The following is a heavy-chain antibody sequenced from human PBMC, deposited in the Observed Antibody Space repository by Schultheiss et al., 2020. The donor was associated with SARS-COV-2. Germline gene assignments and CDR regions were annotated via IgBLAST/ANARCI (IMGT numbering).Heavy chain of an antibody. Sequence: SGPTLVKPTETLTLTCTFSGFSLSTSGVGVGWIRQPPGKALEWLALIDWDDDKYYSTSLKTRLTISKDTSKSQVVLTMTNMDPVDTATYYCARIKWIQLDPWGQGTLVTVSS. CDR2: IDWDDDK. J-gene: IGHJ5*02. CDR3: ARIKWIQLDP. D-gene: IGHD5-18*01. V-gene: IGHV2-70*12. CDR1: GFSLSTSGVG.